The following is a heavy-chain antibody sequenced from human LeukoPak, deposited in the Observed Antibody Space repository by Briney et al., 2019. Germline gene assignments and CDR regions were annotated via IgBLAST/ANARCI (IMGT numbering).Heavy chain of an antibody. CDR2: IYYSGST. J-gene: IGHJ4*02. Sequence: PSETLSLTCTVSGGSISSYYWSWIRQPPGKGLEWIGYIYYSGSTNYNPSLKSRVTISVDTSKNQFSLKLSSVTGADTAVYYCARCGGGGDCPYWGQGTLVTVSS. CDR3: ARCGGGGDCPY. V-gene: IGHV4-59*01. D-gene: IGHD2-21*01. CDR1: GGSISSYY.